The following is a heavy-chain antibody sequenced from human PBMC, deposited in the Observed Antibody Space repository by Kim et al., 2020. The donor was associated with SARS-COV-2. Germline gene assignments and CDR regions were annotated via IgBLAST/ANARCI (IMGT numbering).Heavy chain of an antibody. CDR2: IGAYDGDT. CDR1: GYTFSSYG. Sequence: ASVKVSCKASGYTFSSYGISWVRQAPGQGLEWMGWIGAYDGDTNYAPRFRGRATMTTDTSTSTAYMELRSLRSDDTAVYYCARDRGYDSDTFDYWGQGTLVTVSS. CDR3: ARDRGYDSDTFDY. V-gene: IGHV1-18*04. D-gene: IGHD5-12*01. J-gene: IGHJ4*02.